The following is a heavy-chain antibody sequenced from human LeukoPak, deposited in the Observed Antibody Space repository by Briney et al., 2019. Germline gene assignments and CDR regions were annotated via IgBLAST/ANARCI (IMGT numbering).Heavy chain of an antibody. J-gene: IGHJ4*02. V-gene: IGHV1-69*01. CDR2: IIPIFGTA. CDR1: GGTFSSYA. D-gene: IGHD5-18*01. Sequence: SVKVSCKASGGTFSSYAISWVRQAPGQGLEWMGGIIPIFGTANYAQKFQGRVTITADESTSTAYMELSSLRSEDTAVYYCARPDEDRGYSYGYNYWGQGTLVTVSS. CDR3: ARPDEDRGYSYGYNY.